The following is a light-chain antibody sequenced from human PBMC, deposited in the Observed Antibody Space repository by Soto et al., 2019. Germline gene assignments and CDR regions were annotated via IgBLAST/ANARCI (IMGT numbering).Light chain of an antibody. CDR2: RNN. CDR3: AAWDDSLSGVM. V-gene: IGLV1-47*01. CDR1: SSNIGSNY. Sequence: QSVLTQPPSASGTPGQRVTISCSGSSSNIGSNYVYWYQQLPGMAPKLPIYRNNQRPSGVPDRFSGSKSGTSASLAISGLRSEDEADYYCAAWDDSLSGVMFGGGTKLTVL. J-gene: IGLJ3*02.